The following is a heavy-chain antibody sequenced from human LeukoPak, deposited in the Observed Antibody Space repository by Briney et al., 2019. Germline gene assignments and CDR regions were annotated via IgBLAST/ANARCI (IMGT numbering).Heavy chain of an antibody. V-gene: IGHV4-59*01. CDR2: VHFSGGT. CDR3: ARETPGAGHFDN. Sequence: PSETLSLTCTVSGDSTSGYYWMWIRQTPEKGLEWIGYVHFSGGTKYNPSLNSRVTISIDPSKNQFSLTLRSVSAAGTGVYYCARETPGAGHFDNWGQGTLVTVSS. CDR1: GDSTSGYY. D-gene: IGHD6-19*01. J-gene: IGHJ4*02.